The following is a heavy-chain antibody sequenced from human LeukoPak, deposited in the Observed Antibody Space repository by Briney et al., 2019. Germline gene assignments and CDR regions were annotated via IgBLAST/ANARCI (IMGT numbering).Heavy chain of an antibody. Sequence: ASVKVSCKASGGTFSSYAISWVRQAPGQELEWMGRIIPILGIANYAQKFQGRVTITADKSTSTAYMELSSLRSEDTAVYYCAIYYGGNAYWGQGTLVTVSS. CDR2: IIPILGIA. J-gene: IGHJ4*02. V-gene: IGHV1-69*04. CDR3: AIYYGGNAY. CDR1: GGTFSSYA. D-gene: IGHD4-17*01.